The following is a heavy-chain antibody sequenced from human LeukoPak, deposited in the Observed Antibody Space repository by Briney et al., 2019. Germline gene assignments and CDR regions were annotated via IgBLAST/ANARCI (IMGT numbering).Heavy chain of an antibody. CDR2: IIPILATA. CDR1: GGTFTSYA. J-gene: IGHJ5*02. V-gene: IGHV1-69*05. Sequence: SVTVSCKASGGTFTSYAISWVRQAPGQGLEWMGGIIPILATANYAQKFQGRVTITTDESTSTAYMELSRLRSEDTAVYYCATSDPDVWGRLSFDAWGQGTQVTVSS. D-gene: IGHD3-16*01. CDR3: ATSDPDVWGRLSFDA.